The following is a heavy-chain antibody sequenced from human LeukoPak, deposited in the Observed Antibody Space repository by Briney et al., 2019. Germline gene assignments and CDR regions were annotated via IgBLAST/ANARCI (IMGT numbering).Heavy chain of an antibody. CDR1: GYTFTSYG. CDR2: ISAYDGNT. D-gene: IGHD3-10*01. J-gene: IGHJ4*02. Sequence: ASVKVSCKASGYTFTSYGISWVRQAPGQGLEWMGWISAYDGNTNYAQKLQGRVTMTTDTSTSTAYMELRSLRSDDTAVYYCASGLRGWFGELPSDYWGQGTLVTVSS. V-gene: IGHV1-18*01. CDR3: ASGLRGWFGELPSDY.